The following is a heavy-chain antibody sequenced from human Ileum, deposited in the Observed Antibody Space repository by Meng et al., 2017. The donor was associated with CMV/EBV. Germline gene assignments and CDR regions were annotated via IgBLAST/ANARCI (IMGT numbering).Heavy chain of an antibody. V-gene: IGHV3-7*01. Sequence: GGSLRLSCAGYGFTFKNYWMTWVRQAPGKGLEWVASLEPSGRGAYYLDSVKGRFTISRDNTKNSLYLQMNSLRVEDTAVYYCHRDEGALWGQGTLVTVSS. CDR2: LEPSGRGA. CDR3: HRDEGAL. J-gene: IGHJ4*02. D-gene: IGHD3-16*01. CDR1: GFTFKNYW.